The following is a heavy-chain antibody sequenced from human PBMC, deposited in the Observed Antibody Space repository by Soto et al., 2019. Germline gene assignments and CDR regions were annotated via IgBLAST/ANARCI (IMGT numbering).Heavy chain of an antibody. Sequence: ASVKVSCKASGYTFTSYGISWVRQAPGQGLEWMGWISAYNGNTNYAQKLQGRVTMTTDTSTSTAYMELRSLRSDDTAVYYCARRRIAAAGKGGYYGMDVWGQGTTVTVSS. CDR3: ARRRIAAAGKGGYYGMDV. D-gene: IGHD6-13*01. V-gene: IGHV1-18*04. CDR1: GYTFTSYG. J-gene: IGHJ6*02. CDR2: ISAYNGNT.